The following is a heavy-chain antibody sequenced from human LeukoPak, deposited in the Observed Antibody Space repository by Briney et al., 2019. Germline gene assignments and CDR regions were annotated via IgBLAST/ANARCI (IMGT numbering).Heavy chain of an antibody. D-gene: IGHD3-10*01. CDR2: ISYDGSNK. J-gene: IGHJ4*02. CDR1: GFTFSSYG. Sequence: GGSLRLSCAASGFTFSSYGMHWVRQAPGKGLEWVAVISYDGSNKYYADSVKGRFTISRDNSKNTLYLQMNSLRAEDTAVYYCARESGTMVRGVIIKGTFDYWGQGTLVTVSS. CDR3: ARESGTMVRGVIIKGTFDY. V-gene: IGHV3-30*03.